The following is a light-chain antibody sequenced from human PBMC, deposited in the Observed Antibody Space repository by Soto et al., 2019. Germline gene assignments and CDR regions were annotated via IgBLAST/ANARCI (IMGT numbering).Light chain of an antibody. Sequence: EIVLTQSPATLSLSPGERATLSCRASQSVSIYLAWYQQKPGLAPRLLIYDASNRATGIPARFSGSGSGTDFPLTISSLEPEDFAVYYCQQRSSRVTFGGGTKVEIK. J-gene: IGKJ4*01. CDR3: QQRSSRVT. CDR1: QSVSIY. CDR2: DAS. V-gene: IGKV3-11*01.